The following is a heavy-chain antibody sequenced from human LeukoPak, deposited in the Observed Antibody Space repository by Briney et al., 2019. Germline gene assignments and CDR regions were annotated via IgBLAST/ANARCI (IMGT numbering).Heavy chain of an antibody. J-gene: IGHJ4*02. V-gene: IGHV3-23*01. D-gene: IGHD5-18*01. CDR1: GFTFSSYA. CDR2: ISGSGGST. CDR3: AKLAPVDTAMVNYFDY. Sequence: GGSLRLSCAASGFTFSSYAMSWVRQAPGKGLEWVSAISGSGGSTYYADSVKGRFTISRDNSKNTLYLQMNGLRAEDTAVYYCAKLAPVDTAMVNYFDYWGQGTLVTVSS.